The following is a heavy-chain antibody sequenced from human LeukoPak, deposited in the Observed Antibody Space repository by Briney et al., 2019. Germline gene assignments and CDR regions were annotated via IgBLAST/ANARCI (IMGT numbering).Heavy chain of an antibody. V-gene: IGHV4-59*01. Sequence: PLEALSLTCTVSGGSISSYYWSWIRQPPGKGLEWIGYIYYSGSTNYNPSLKSRVTISVDTSKNQFSPKLSSVTAADTAVYYCARVKYYYDSSGYSQNFDYWGQGTLVTVSS. J-gene: IGHJ4*02. CDR1: GGSISSYY. D-gene: IGHD3-22*01. CDR2: IYYSGST. CDR3: ARVKYYYDSSGYSQNFDY.